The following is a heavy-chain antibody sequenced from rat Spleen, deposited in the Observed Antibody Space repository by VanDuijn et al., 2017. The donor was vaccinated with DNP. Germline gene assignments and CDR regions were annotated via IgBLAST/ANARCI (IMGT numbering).Heavy chain of an antibody. CDR1: GFTFNNYW. Sequence: EVQLVESGGGLVQPGRSLKLSCVASGFTFNNYWMTWIRQAPGKGLEWVASITNTGGTTYYPDSVKGRFTISRDNAKSTRYLQMNSLRSEDTATYYCTSGPIAAISRFAYWGQGTLVTVSS. J-gene: IGHJ3*01. V-gene: IGHV5-31*01. CDR2: ITNTGGTT. CDR3: TSGPIAAISRFAY. D-gene: IGHD1-2*01.